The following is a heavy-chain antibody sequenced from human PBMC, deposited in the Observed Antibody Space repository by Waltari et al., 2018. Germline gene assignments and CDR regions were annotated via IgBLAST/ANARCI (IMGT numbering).Heavy chain of an antibody. V-gene: IGHV3-74*02. Sequence: EVQLVESGGGLVQTGGSLRLSCAASGFTFSTYWMHWVRQAPGKGLVWVSHINGVGSSTTYADSVEGRFTISRDNAKNTLYLQMNSLRADDTAVYYCTVHARAFDYWGQGTLVTVSS. CDR2: INGVGSST. CDR3: TVHARAFDY. CDR1: GFTFSTYW. J-gene: IGHJ4*02.